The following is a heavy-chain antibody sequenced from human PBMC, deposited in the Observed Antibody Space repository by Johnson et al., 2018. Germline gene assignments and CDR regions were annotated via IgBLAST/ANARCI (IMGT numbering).Heavy chain of an antibody. CDR3: ARGKRPYSGYDFLVVPVQGMDV. D-gene: IGHD5-12*01. Sequence: QVQLQESGPGLVKPSETLSLTCIVSDVSISSYYWSWIRQPPGKGLEWIGSVYYSGSTNYNPSLKRRVTISVDTSQDQFFLNLSSVTAADTAAYYWARGKRPYSGYDFLVVPVQGMDVWGQGTTVTVSS. CDR1: DVSISSYY. V-gene: IGHV4-59*01. CDR2: VYYSGST. J-gene: IGHJ6*02.